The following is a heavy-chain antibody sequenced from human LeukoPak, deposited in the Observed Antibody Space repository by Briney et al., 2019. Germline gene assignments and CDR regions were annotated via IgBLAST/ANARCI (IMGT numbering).Heavy chain of an antibody. J-gene: IGHJ4*02. V-gene: IGHV3-23*01. Sequence: GGSLRLSCAASGFTFSSYAMSWVRQAPGKGLEWVSAISGSGGSTYYADSVKGRFTISRDNSKNTLYLQMNSLRAEDTSVYYCAKVFSSGYYAGFDYWGQGTLVTVSS. CDR3: AKVFSSGYYAGFDY. CDR2: ISGSGGST. D-gene: IGHD3-22*01. CDR1: GFTFSSYA.